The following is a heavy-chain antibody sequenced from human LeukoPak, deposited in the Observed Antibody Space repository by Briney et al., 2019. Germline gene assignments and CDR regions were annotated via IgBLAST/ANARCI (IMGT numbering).Heavy chain of an antibody. J-gene: IGHJ4*02. D-gene: IGHD3-22*01. CDR3: ARGDYPTYYYDSSGYFDY. CDR2: INTNTGNP. V-gene: IGHV7-4-1*02. Sequence: ASVKVSCKASGYTFTSYAMNWVRQAPGQGLEWMGWINTNTGNPTYAQGFTGRFVFSLDTSVSTAYLQISSLKAEDTAVYYCARGDYPTYYYDSSGYFDYWGQGTLVTVSS. CDR1: GYTFTSYA.